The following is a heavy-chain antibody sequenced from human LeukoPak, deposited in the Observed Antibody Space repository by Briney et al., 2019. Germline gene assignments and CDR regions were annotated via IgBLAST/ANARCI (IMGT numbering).Heavy chain of an antibody. Sequence: SETLSLTCTVSGGSIRSSTYYWGWIRQPPGKGLEWIGSIYYSGSTYYNPSLKSRATISVDTSKNQFSLKLSSVTAADTAVYYCARGSRRQSLVRPFDSWGQGTLVTVSS. CDR1: GGSIRSSTYY. V-gene: IGHV4-39*07. D-gene: IGHD6-19*01. CDR2: IYYSGST. J-gene: IGHJ4*02. CDR3: ARGSRRQSLVRPFDS.